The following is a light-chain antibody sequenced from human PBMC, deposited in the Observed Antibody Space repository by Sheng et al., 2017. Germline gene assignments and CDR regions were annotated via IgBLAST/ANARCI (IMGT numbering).Light chain of an antibody. Sequence: IQMTQSPSSLSASVGDRVTITCRASQGIRNYLGWYQQKPGKAPNVLIYKASYLESGVPSRFSGSGSGTEFSLTISSLQPDDIATYYCQKYESSWTFGQGTKVEIK. CDR3: QKYESSWT. J-gene: IGKJ1*01. V-gene: IGKV1-5*03. CDR1: QGIRNY. CDR2: KAS.